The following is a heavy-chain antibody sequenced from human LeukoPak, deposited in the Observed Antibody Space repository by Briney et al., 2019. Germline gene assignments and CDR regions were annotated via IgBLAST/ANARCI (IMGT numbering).Heavy chain of an antibody. CDR2: IHYSGST. D-gene: IGHD3-9*01. J-gene: IGHJ6*02. CDR1: GGSMNNYY. Sequence: SETLSLTCSVSGGSMNNYYWSWVRQPPGKGLELIGYIHYSGSTYYNPSLKSRVTISEDMSNNQFSLKVTSVTAADTAVYYCARVDNYGMDVWGQGTTVTVSS. V-gene: IGHV4-59*01. CDR3: ARVDNYGMDV.